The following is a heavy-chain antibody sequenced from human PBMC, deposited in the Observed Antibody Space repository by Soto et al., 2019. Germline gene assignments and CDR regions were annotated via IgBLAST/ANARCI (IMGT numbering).Heavy chain of an antibody. J-gene: IGHJ4*02. CDR1: GDSMSSNNW. CDR2: IFRSGGP. CDR3: ARHGPGYSYSFDY. D-gene: IGHD5-18*01. Sequence: QVQLQESGPGLVKSSGTLSLTCDVSGDSMSSNNWWSWVRPPPGKGLEWFGEIFRSGGPNYNPSLRSRVTISIDTSKKQFSLKLSSVTAADTAVYYCARHGPGYSYSFDYWGPGTLVTISS. V-gene: IGHV4-4*02.